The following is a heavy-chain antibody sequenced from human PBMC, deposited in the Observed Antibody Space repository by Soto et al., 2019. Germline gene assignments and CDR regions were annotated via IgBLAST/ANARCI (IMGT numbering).Heavy chain of an antibody. D-gene: IGHD2-2*01. CDR3: ARAFIVVVPAAIESWFDP. Sequence: PSETLSLTCAVSGGSISSSNWWSWVRQPPGKGLEWIGEIYHSGSTNYNPSLKSRVTISVDKSKNQFSLKLSSVTAADTAVYYCARAFIVVVPAAIESWFDPWGQGTLVTSPQ. CDR2: IYHSGST. CDR1: GGSISSSNW. J-gene: IGHJ5*02. V-gene: IGHV4-4*02.